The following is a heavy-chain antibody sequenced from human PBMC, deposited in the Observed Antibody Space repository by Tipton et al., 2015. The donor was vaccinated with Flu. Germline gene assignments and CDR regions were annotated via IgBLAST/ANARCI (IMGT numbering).Heavy chain of an antibody. V-gene: IGHV4-59*01. CDR2: IYYSGST. Sequence: TLSLTCTVSGGSINNYYWSWIRQPPGKGLEWLGYIYYSGSTNYNPSLKSRVTISVDTSKNQFSLKLSSVTAADTAVYYCARSRIIRLDAFGIWGQGTMVTVSS. J-gene: IGHJ3*02. CDR1: GGSINNYY. CDR3: ARSRIIRLDAFGI. D-gene: IGHD3-3*01.